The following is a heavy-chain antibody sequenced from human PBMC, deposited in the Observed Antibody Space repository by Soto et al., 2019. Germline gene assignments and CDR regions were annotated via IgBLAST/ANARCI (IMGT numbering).Heavy chain of an antibody. CDR1: GFAFSSYE. D-gene: IGHD3-3*01. CDR3: ARCDVWPGYYALDY. J-gene: IGHJ4*02. CDR2: ISSSGTTM. V-gene: IGHV3-48*03. Sequence: GGSLRLSCGASGFAFSSYEMNWVRQAPGKGLEWVSYISSSGTTMYYADSVQGRFTISRDNAKNSLYLQMSSLRAEDTAIYYCARCDVWPGYYALDYWGQGALVTFPS.